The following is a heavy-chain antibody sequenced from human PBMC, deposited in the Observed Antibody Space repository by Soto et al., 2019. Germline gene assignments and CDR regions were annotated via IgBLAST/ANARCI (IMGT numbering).Heavy chain of an antibody. CDR2: IYTSGGT. D-gene: IGHD6-13*01. J-gene: IGHJ6*02. CDR3: ARGAAAGADYGMDV. Sequence: SETLSLTCTVSGGSISSYYWSWIRQPAGQGLEWIGRIYTSGGTNYNPSLRSRVTMPVDTSKKQFSLKLSSVTAADTAVYYCARGAAAGADYGMDVWGQGTTVTVSS. V-gene: IGHV4-4*07. CDR1: GGSISSYY.